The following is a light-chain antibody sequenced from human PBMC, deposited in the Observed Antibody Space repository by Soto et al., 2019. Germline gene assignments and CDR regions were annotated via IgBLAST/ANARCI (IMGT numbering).Light chain of an antibody. CDR3: QQYNNWPWT. CDR2: GAS. J-gene: IGKJ3*01. Sequence: DIVMTQSPATLSVSPGDRATLSCRASQSVSSNLAWYQQKPGKAPRLLIYGASTMATGIPARFSGSGSGTEVTLTISSMQSEDFAVYYCQQYNNWPWTFGPGTKVDIK. CDR1: QSVSSN. V-gene: IGKV3-15*01.